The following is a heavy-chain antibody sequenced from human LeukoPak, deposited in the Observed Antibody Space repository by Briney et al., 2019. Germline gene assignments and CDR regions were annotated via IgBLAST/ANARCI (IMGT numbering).Heavy chain of an antibody. Sequence: GASXXVSCKVSGYTLTELSMHRVRQAPGKGLEWMGGFDPEDGETIYAQKFQGRVTMTEDTSTDTAYMELSSLRSEDTAVYYCATPQYDSSGLAFDIWGQGTMDTVSS. D-gene: IGHD3-22*01. J-gene: IGHJ3*02. CDR1: GYTLTELS. CDR2: FDPEDGET. CDR3: ATPQYDSSGLAFDI. V-gene: IGHV1-24*01.